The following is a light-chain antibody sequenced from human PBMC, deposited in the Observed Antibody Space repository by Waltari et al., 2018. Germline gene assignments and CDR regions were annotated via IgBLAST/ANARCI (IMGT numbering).Light chain of an antibody. J-gene: IGLJ2*01. CDR2: GTN. CDR1: PSNIGTYD. Sequence: QSVLTQPPSVSGAPGQRVSISCTGTPSNIGTYDVHWYQQGPGKAPKLIIYGTNTRPLGVPDRFFGSQSGTSASLAIIGLQAEDEADYYCQSYDTTLGVVFGGGTKLTVL. V-gene: IGLV1-40*01. CDR3: QSYDTTLGVV.